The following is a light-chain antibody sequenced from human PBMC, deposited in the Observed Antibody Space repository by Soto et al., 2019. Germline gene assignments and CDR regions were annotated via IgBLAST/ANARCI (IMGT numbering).Light chain of an antibody. CDR2: AAS. V-gene: IGKV1-9*01. CDR3: QQVNSYPLT. J-gene: IGKJ4*01. CDR1: QGLSSY. Sequence: DIQMTQSPSTVSAYVGDSVTITCRASQGLSSYLAWYQQKPGKAPKLLIYAASTLQSGVPSRFSGSESGTDFTLTISSLQPEDFATYYCQQVNSYPLTFGGGTKVDIK.